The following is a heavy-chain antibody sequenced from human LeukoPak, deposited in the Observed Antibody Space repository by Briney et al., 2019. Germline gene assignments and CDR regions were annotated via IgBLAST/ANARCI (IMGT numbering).Heavy chain of an antibody. D-gene: IGHD7-27*01. CDR2: ISSSGSTI. CDR1: GFTFTSYS. J-gene: IGHJ3*02. V-gene: IGHV3-48*04. Sequence: GGSLRLSCAASGFTFTSYSMNWVSQAPGKGLEWVSYISSSGSTIYYADSVKGRFTISRDNANNSLYLQMNSLRAEDTAVYYCARTTGDGRHAFDIWGQGTIVTVSS. CDR3: ARTTGDGRHAFDI.